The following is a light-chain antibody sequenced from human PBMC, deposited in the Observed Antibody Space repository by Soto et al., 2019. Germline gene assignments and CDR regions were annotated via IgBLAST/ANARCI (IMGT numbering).Light chain of an antibody. J-gene: IGLJ1*01. V-gene: IGLV1-47*01. CDR3: AAWHDGLSGYV. Sequence: QSVVTQPPSASGTPGQTITISCSGTRSNVATNYVYWFQQLPGTAPKLLIYRNDQRPSGAPDRLSGSKSGTSGSPAISGLRSEDEADYYCAAWHDGLSGYVFGTGTKLTVL. CDR2: RND. CDR1: RSNVATNY.